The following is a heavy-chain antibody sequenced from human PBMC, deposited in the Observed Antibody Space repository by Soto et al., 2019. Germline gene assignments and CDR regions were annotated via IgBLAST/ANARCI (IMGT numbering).Heavy chain of an antibody. CDR2: MSAYNGNS. D-gene: IGHD1-26*01. V-gene: IGHV1-18*01. CDR1: GYTFTSYG. Sequence: QVQLVQSGAEVKKPGASVKVSCKASGYTFTSYGISWVRQAPGQGLEWMGWMSAYNGNSNYAQKLQGRVTMTTDTSTSTAYMERRSLRSDDTSVYDCAGDAGWEPYYYYYCGMDVWGQGTTVTVSS. J-gene: IGHJ6*02. CDR3: AGDAGWEPYYYYYCGMDV.